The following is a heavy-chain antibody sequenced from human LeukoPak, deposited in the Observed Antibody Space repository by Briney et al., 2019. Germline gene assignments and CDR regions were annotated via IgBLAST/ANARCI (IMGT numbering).Heavy chain of an antibody. J-gene: IGHJ4*02. CDR1: GGSISSYY. D-gene: IGHD5-24*01. Sequence: SETLSLTCTVSGGSISSYYWSWIRQPPGKGLEWIGYIYYSGSTNYNPSLKSRVTIPVDTSKNQFSLKLSSVTAADTAVYYCARWLQSGYYFDYWGQGTLVTVSS. CDR3: ARWLQSGYYFDY. V-gene: IGHV4-59*08. CDR2: IYYSGST.